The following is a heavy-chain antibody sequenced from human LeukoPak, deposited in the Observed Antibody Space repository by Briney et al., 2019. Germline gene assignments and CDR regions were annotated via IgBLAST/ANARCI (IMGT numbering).Heavy chain of an antibody. CDR1: GFTVGNNF. CDR2: IYSGGGT. D-gene: IGHD2-8*01. CDR3: ARAPGCGTNGVCRIDY. Sequence: PGGSLRLSCAASGFTVGNNFMTWVRQAPGKGLEWISLIYSGGGTNYADSVKGRFTISRDSSKNTLYLQMNGLRAEDTAVYYCARAPGCGTNGVCRIDYWGQGTLVTVSS. V-gene: IGHV3-53*01. J-gene: IGHJ4*02.